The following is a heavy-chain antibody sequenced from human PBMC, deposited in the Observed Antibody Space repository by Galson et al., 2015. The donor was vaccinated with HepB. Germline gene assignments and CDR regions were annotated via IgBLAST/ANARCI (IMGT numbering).Heavy chain of an antibody. CDR3: ARIFTSSWYFDH. CDR1: GFTFSTYA. J-gene: IGHJ4*02. V-gene: IGHV3-23*01. D-gene: IGHD6-13*01. Sequence: SLRLSCAASGFTFSTYAMSWVRQAPGKGLEWVSAISGSGGATYYADSVKGRLTISRDNSKNTLYLQMNSLRAEDTAVYYCARIFTSSWYFDHWGQGTLVTVSS. CDR2: ISGSGGAT.